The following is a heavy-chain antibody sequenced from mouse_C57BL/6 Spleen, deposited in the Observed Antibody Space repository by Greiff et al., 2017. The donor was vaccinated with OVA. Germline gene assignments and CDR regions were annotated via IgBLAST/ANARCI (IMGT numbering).Heavy chain of an antibody. J-gene: IGHJ2*01. CDR1: GYTFTSYW. CDR3: AGFITTVVDYFDY. CDR2: IDPNSGGT. Sequence: QVQLQQPGAELVKPGASVKLSCKASGYTFTSYWMHWVKQRPGRGLEWIGRIDPNSGGTKYNEKFKSKATMTVDKPSSTAYMQLSSLTSEDSAVYYCAGFITTVVDYFDYWGQGTTLTVSS. D-gene: IGHD1-1*01. V-gene: IGHV1-72*01.